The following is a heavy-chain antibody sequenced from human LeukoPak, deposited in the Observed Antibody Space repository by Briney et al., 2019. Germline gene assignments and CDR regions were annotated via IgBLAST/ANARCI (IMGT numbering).Heavy chain of an antibody. CDR2: INPNSGGT. CDR3: ARLHYSNSEEGGGVGWFDP. D-gene: IGHD4-11*01. V-gene: IGHV1-2*02. Sequence: ASVKVSCKASGYTFTGYYMHWVRQASGQGLEWMGWINPNSGGTNYAQKFQGRVTMTRDTSISTAYMELSRLRSDDTAVYYCARLHYSNSEEGGGVGWFDPWGQGTLVTVSS. CDR1: GYTFTGYY. J-gene: IGHJ5*02.